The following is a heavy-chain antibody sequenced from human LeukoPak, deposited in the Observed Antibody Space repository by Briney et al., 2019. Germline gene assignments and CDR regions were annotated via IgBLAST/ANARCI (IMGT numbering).Heavy chain of an antibody. CDR1: GFTFSSYS. CDR2: ISSSSSYI. CDR3: ARGDSGYYYGGHFDY. Sequence: PGGSLRLSCAASGFTFSSYSMNWVRQAPGKGLEWVSSISSSSSYIYYADSVKGRFTISRDNAKNSLYLQMNSLRAEDTAVYYCARGDSGYYYGGHFDYWGQGTLVTVSS. J-gene: IGHJ4*02. D-gene: IGHD3-22*01. V-gene: IGHV3-21*01.